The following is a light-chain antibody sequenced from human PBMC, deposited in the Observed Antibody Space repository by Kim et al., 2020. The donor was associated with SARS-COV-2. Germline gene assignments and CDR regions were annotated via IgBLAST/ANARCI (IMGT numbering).Light chain of an antibody. J-gene: IGKJ1*01. V-gene: IGKV1-8*01. CDR2: AAS. Sequence: ASPGARVTITGRASQGISSSLAWYQHKPGKAPKLLIYAASTLQSGVPSRFSGSGSGTDFTLTISCLQSEDFATYYCQQYYSYPWTFGQGTKVDIK. CDR3: QQYYSYPWT. CDR1: QGISSS.